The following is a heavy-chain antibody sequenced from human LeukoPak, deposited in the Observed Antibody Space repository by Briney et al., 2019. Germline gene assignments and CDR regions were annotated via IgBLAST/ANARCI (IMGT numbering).Heavy chain of an antibody. J-gene: IGHJ4*02. V-gene: IGHV4-59*06. CDR1: GGSISSYY. D-gene: IGHD3-22*01. CDR3: ARMSGRESSGYYLDY. CDR2: IYYSGST. Sequence: PSETLSLTCNVSGGSISSYYWSWIRQPPGKGLEWTGYIYYSGSTYYNPSLKSRVTISVDTSKNHFSLKLSSVTAADTAVYYCARMSGRESSGYYLDYWGQGTLVTVSS.